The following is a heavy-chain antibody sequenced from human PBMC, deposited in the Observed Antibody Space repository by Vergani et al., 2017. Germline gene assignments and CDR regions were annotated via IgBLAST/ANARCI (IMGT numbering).Heavy chain of an antibody. J-gene: IGHJ4*02. CDR3: AKDLGYCTNGVCSPFDY. D-gene: IGHD2-8*01. CDR2: ISGSGGST. Sequence: EVQLLESGGGLVQPGGSLRLSCAASGFTFSSYAMSWVRQAPGKGLEWVSAISGSGGSTYYADSVKGRFTISRDNSKNTLYLQMNSLRVEDTAVYYCAKDLGYCTNGVCSPFDYWGQGTLVTVSS. V-gene: IGHV3-23*01. CDR1: GFTFSSYA.